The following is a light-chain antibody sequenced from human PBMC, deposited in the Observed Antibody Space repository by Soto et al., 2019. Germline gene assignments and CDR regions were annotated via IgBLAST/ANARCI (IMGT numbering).Light chain of an antibody. CDR1: SSDVGSYNL. V-gene: IGLV2-23*02. Sequence: QSALTQPASVSPFPGQSITISCTGTSSDVGSYNLVSWYQQHPGKAPKLMIYEVSKRPSGVSNRFSGSKSGNTASLTIYGLQAEDEADYCCCSYAGSSTLVFGGGTQLTVL. J-gene: IGLJ2*01. CDR3: CSYAGSSTLV. CDR2: EVS.